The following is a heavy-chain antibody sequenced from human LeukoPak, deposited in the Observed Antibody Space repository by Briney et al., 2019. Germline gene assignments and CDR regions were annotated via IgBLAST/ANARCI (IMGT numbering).Heavy chain of an antibody. CDR3: ASEGYSSSYFDY. V-gene: IGHV3-20*04. CDR1: GFTFSSYW. CDR2: INWNGGST. J-gene: IGHJ4*02. Sequence: GGSLRLSCAASGFTFSSYWMSWVRQAPGKGLEWVSGINWNGGSTGYADSVKGRFTISRDNAKNSLYLQMNSLRAEDTALYYCASEGYSSSYFDYWGQGTLVTVSS. D-gene: IGHD6-19*01.